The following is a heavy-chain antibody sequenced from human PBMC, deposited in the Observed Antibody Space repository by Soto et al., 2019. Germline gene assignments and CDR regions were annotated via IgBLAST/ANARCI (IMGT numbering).Heavy chain of an antibody. CDR2: MNPNSGNT. CDR3: ARNKIFCRGGGTSCYLPYQDMDV. Sequence: QVQLVQSGAEVKKPGASMKVSCKASGYAFTSYDLNWGRQATGQGLEWMGWMNPNSGNTGYAQRFQGRITMTRDTSTSTAYMELSSLGFEDTAVYYCARNKIFCRGGGTSCYLPYQDMDVWGTGTTVTVSS. V-gene: IGHV1-8*01. J-gene: IGHJ6*03. D-gene: IGHD2-15*01. CDR1: GYAFTSYD.